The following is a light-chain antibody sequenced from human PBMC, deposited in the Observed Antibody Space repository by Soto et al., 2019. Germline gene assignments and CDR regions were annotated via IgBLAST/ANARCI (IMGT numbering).Light chain of an antibody. Sequence: QSVPTQPASVSGSPGQSITISCTGTSSDVGGYNYVSWYQQHPGKAPKLMIYEVSNRPSGVSNRFSGSKSGNTASLTISGLQAEDEADYYCSSYTSSPYVFGTGTKLTVL. CDR3: SSYTSSPYV. J-gene: IGLJ1*01. CDR1: SSDVGGYNY. CDR2: EVS. V-gene: IGLV2-14*01.